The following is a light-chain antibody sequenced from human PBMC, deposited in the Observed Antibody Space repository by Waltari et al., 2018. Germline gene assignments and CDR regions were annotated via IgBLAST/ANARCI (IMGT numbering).Light chain of an antibody. CDR1: SGHSSNV. J-gene: IGLJ3*02. CDR3: QTGGHGTWV. CDR2: VNSDGSH. Sequence: QLVLTQSPSASASLGASVKLTCTLSSGHSSNVIAWLQQQPEKGPRYLMKVNSDGSHSKGDEIPDRFSGSTSGAERYLTISSVQPEDEADYYCQTGGHGTWV. V-gene: IGLV4-69*01.